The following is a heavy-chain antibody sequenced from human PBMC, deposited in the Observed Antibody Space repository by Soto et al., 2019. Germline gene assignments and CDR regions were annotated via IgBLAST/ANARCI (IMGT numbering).Heavy chain of an antibody. CDR3: VRRVSGNYDY. CDR1: GFTFSSYD. CDR2: ISSNGGTT. J-gene: IGHJ4*02. V-gene: IGHV3-64*01. Sequence: EVQLAESGGGMVQPGGSLRLSCVASGFTFSSYDMHWVRQAPGKGLEYVSSISSNGGTTYYGNSVKGSFTTSRDNSKNTLYLQMGSLRAEDMAVYYCVRRVSGNYDYWGQGTLVTVSS. D-gene: IGHD1-7*01.